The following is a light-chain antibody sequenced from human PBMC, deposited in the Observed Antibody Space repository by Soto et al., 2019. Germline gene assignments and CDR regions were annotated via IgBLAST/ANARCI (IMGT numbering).Light chain of an antibody. Sequence: QSALTQPASVSGSPGQSITISCTGTSSDVGSYDLVSWFQQHPGKAPKLMIYEGSKRPSGVSIRFSGSRSGNTASLTIFGLQAEDEADYYCCSYAGSSTYYVFGAGTKVTVL. CDR1: SSDVGSYDL. V-gene: IGLV2-23*01. CDR2: EGS. J-gene: IGLJ1*01. CDR3: CSYAGSSTYYV.